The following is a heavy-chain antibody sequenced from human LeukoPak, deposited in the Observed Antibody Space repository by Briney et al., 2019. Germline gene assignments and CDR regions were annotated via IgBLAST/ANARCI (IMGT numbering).Heavy chain of an antibody. CDR3: ARLGIAAAGEVDY. D-gene: IGHD6-13*01. CDR2: ISSSGSTI. CDR1: GFTFSSYE. J-gene: IGHJ4*02. Sequence: GESLRLSCAASGFTFSSYEMNWVRQAPGKGLEWVSYISSSGSTIYYADSVKGRFTISRDNAKNSLSLQMNSLRAEDTAVYYCARLGIAAAGEVDYWGQGTLVTVSS. V-gene: IGHV3-48*03.